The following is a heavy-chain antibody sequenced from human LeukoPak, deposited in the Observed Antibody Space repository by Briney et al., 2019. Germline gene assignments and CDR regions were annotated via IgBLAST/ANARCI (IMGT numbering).Heavy chain of an antibody. D-gene: IGHD2-15*01. CDR3: AEEARRYCSGGTCYRYFDL. CDR2: INWNSNII. J-gene: IGHJ2*01. CDR1: GFTFSNYA. Sequence: GGSLRLSCAASGFTFSNYAMDWVRQAPGKGLEWVSGINWNSNIIDYADSVKGRFTISRDNAKNSLYLQMNSLRAEDMALYYCAEEARRYCSGGTCYRYFDLWGRGTLVTVSS. V-gene: IGHV3-9*03.